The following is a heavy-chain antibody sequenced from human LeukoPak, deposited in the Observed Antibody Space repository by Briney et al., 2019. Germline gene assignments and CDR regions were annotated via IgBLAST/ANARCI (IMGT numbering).Heavy chain of an antibody. V-gene: IGHV3-23*01. CDR1: GFTFSSYA. D-gene: IGHD4-17*01. CDR3: AKIYRAHGDYHSFDV. Sequence: GGSLRLSCVASGFTFSSYAMSWVRQAPGKGLEWVSAISGSGGSTNYADFVKDRFTISRDNSKNTLYLQMNSLRAEDTAVFYCAKIYRAHGDYHSFDVWGQGTMVTVSS. J-gene: IGHJ3*01. CDR2: ISGSGGST.